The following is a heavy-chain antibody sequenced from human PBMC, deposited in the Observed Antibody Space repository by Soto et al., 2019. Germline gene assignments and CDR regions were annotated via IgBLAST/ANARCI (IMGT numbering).Heavy chain of an antibody. CDR1: NAAPGDNS. J-gene: IGHJ5*02. CDR3: ERGRGEFDA. V-gene: IGHV4-34*01. CDR2: INHSGNT. Sequence: SKTLSERWVGYNAAPGDNSCLGFCEPPGKGLEWIGEINHSGNTNYNPSLRSRVTISIDTSKNQLSLNLRSVSAADTAVYYCERGRGEFDAWGQGT. D-gene: IGHD2-21*01.